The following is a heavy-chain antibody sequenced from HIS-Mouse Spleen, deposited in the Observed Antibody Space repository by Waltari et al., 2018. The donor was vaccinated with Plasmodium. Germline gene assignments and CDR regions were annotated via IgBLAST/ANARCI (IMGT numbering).Heavy chain of an antibody. CDR2: RKQDGSGK. CDR1: GFTFSSYW. D-gene: IGHD6-13*01. V-gene: IGHV3-7*01. CDR3: ASSWYWYFDL. J-gene: IGHJ2*01. Sequence: EVQLVASGGGLVQPGGSLRLSCAASGFTFSSYWMSWVRQVPGKGLGWVANRKQDGSGKYYVDSWKGRFTISRDNAKNSRYLQMNSLRAEDTAVYYCASSWYWYFDLWGRGTLVTVSS.